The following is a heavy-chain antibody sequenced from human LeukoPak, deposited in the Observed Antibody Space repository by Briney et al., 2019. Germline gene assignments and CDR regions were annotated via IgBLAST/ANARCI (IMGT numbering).Heavy chain of an antibody. CDR3: ARLYYGSGSYYRRASKLGYYFDY. D-gene: IGHD3-10*01. Sequence: HGESLKISCKGSGYSCTSYWIGWVRQMPGKGLEWMGIIYPGDSDTRYSPSFQGQVTISADKSISTAYLQWSSLKASDTAMYYCARLYYGSGSYYRRASKLGYYFDYWGQGTLVTVSS. CDR1: GYSCTSYW. J-gene: IGHJ4*02. V-gene: IGHV5-51*01. CDR2: IYPGDSDT.